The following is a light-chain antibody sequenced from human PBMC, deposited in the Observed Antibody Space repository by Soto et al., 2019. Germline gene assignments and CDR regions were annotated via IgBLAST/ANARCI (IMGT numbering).Light chain of an antibody. CDR3: QTWGAGIVV. CDR1: SGHSNYA. V-gene: IGLV4-69*01. J-gene: IGLJ2*01. CDR2: LNSDGSH. Sequence: QSVLTQSPSASASLGASVKLTCTLSSGHSNYALAWHQQQSEKGPRYLMKLNSDGSHSKGDGIPDRFSGSSSGAERYLTISSLQSEDEADYYGQTWGAGIVVFGGGTKLTVL.